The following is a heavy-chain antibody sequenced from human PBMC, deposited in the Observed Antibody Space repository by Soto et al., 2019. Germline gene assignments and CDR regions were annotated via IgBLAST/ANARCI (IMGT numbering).Heavy chain of an antibody. Sequence: GGSLRLSCAASGFTFSSYGMHWVRQAPGKGLEWVAVIWYDGSNKYYADSVKGRFTISRDNSKNTLYLQMNSLRVEDTAVYYCARDGSGSCAFDYWGQGTLVTVSS. CDR2: IWYDGSNK. V-gene: IGHV3-33*01. J-gene: IGHJ4*02. D-gene: IGHD1-26*01. CDR3: ARDGSGSCAFDY. CDR1: GFTFSSYG.